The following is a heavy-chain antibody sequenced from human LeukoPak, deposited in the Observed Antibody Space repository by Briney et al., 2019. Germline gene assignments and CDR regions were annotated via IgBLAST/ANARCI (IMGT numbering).Heavy chain of an antibody. CDR2: ISYSSETI. D-gene: IGHD1-26*01. CDR3: TKDRGGSSQLGDAFDV. J-gene: IGHJ3*01. Sequence: GGSLILSCATSGFTFSSYSMNWVRQAPGKGLEWVSGISYSSETIGYVDSVKGRFTISRDNAKKSLYLQMNSLRAEDTALYYCTKDRGGSSQLGDAFDVWGQGTMVSVSS. CDR1: GFTFSSYS. V-gene: IGHV3-9*01.